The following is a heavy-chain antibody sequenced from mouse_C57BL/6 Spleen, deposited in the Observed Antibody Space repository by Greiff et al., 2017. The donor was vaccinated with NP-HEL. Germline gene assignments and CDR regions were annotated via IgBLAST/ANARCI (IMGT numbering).Heavy chain of an antibody. V-gene: IGHV1-80*01. CDR1: GYAFSSYW. CDR3: ARLGYGSSYGYFEV. CDR2: IYPGDGDT. D-gene: IGHD1-1*01. Sequence: QVQLQQSGAELVKPGASVKISCKASGYAFSSYWMNWVKQRPGKGLEWIGQIYPGDGDTNYNGKFKGKATLTADKSSSTAYMQLSSLTSEDSAVYFCARLGYGSSYGYFEVWGTGTTVTVSS. J-gene: IGHJ1*03.